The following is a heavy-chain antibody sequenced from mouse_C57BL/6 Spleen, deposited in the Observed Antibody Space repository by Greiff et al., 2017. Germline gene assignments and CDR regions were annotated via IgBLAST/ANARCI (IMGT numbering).Heavy chain of an antibody. CDR2: IRSKSSNYAT. CDR3: VRDQVGSNHFDY. CDR1: SFTFNTYA. J-gene: IGHJ2*01. Sequence: GGGLVQPKGSLKLSCAASSFTFNTYAMHWVRQAPGKGLEWVARIRSKSSNYATYYADSVKDRFTISRDDSQSMLYLQMNNLKTEDTAMYYCVRDQVGSNHFDYWGQGTTLTVSS. V-gene: IGHV10-3*01. D-gene: IGHD2-5*01.